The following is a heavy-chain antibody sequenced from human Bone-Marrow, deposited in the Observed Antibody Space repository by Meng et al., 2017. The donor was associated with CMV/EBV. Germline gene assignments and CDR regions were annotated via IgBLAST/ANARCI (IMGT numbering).Heavy chain of an antibody. J-gene: IGHJ5*02. CDR2: INPNSGGT. V-gene: IGHV1-2*02. D-gene: IGHD2-2*01. CDR1: GYTFTGYY. Sequence: ASVKVSCKASGYTFTGYYMHWVRQAPGQGLEWMGWINPNSGGTNYAQKFQGRVTMIRDTSISTAYMELSRLRSDDTAVYYCARVGCSSTSCYRGTWFDPWGQGTLVTVSS. CDR3: ARVGCSSTSCYRGTWFDP.